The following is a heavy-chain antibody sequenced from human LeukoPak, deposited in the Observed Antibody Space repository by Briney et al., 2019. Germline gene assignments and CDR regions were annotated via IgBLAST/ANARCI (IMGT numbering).Heavy chain of an antibody. V-gene: IGHV3-7*01. J-gene: IGHJ4*02. Sequence: GGSLRLSCAASGFTFSTYWMSWVRQTPGKGLDWVASISEDGSSTHYVDSVKGRFTISRDNAKNSLYLQMNNVRVEDAAVYYCARDTYRFDDFWGQGALVTVSS. CDR1: GFTFSTYW. CDR3: ARDTYRFDDF. CDR2: ISEDGSST.